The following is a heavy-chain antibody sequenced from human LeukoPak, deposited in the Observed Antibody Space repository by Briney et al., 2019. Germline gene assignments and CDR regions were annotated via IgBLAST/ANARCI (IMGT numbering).Heavy chain of an antibody. Sequence: GGSLRLSCAASGFTFSSYAMSWVRQAPGKGLEWVSAISGSGGSTYYADSVEGRFTISRDNSKNTLYLQMNSLRAEDTAVYYCAKDPGPRSRATVTTGLPYYFDYWGQGTLVTVSS. CDR1: GFTFSSYA. J-gene: IGHJ4*02. D-gene: IGHD4-11*01. CDR3: AKDPGPRSRATVTTGLPYYFDY. V-gene: IGHV3-23*01. CDR2: ISGSGGST.